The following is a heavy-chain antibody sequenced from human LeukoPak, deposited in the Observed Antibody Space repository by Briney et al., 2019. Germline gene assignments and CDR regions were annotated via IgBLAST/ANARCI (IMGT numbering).Heavy chain of an antibody. CDR1: GYTFTIYS. D-gene: IGHD6-13*01. V-gene: IGHV1-46*03. Sequence: ASVKVSCKASGYTFTIYSMHWVRHAPGQGLEWMGVINPSGGSTTYVQRFQGRVTMTRDTSTSTVYMELSSLRSEDTAVYYCAREAGRAAAGTLAYWGQGTLVTVSS. J-gene: IGHJ4*02. CDR2: INPSGGST. CDR3: AREAGRAAAGTLAY.